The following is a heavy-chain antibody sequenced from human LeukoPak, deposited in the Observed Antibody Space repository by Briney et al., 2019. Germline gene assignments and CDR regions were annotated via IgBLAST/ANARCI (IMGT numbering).Heavy chain of an antibody. J-gene: IGHJ4*02. Sequence: SETLSLTCAVYGGSFSGYYWSWIRQPPGKGLEWIGEINHSGSTNYNSSLKSRVTISVDTSKNQFSLKLSSVTAADTAVYYCARSRVAGTTNFDYWGQGTLVTVSS. CDR2: INHSGST. V-gene: IGHV4-34*01. CDR1: GGSFSGYY. D-gene: IGHD6-19*01. CDR3: ARSRVAGTTNFDY.